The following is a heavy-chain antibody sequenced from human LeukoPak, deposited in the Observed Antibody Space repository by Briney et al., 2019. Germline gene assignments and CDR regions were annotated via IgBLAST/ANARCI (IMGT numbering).Heavy chain of an antibody. J-gene: IGHJ6*03. CDR1: GDSVSSNSAA. CDR2: TYYRSKWYN. D-gene: IGHD3-22*01. V-gene: IGHV6-1*01. Sequence: SQTLSLTCAISGDSVSSNSAAWNWIRQSPSRGLEWLGRTYYRSKWYNDYAVSVKSRITINPDTSKNQFSLQLNSVTPEDTAVYYCARDYYYYDTRGYYYMDVWGKGTTVTVSS. CDR3: ARDYYYYDTRGYYYMDV.